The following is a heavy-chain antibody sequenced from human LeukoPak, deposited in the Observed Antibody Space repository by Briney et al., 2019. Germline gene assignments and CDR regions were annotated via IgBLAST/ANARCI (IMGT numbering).Heavy chain of an antibody. CDR2: IYPGDSDT. CDR1: GYSFTSYW. Sequence: GESLKISCKGSGYSFTSYWIGWVRQMPGKGLEWMGIIYPGDSDTRYGPSFQGQVTISADKSISTAYLQWSSLKASDTAMYYCARAPWYYYDSSGYCDYWGQGTLVTVSS. V-gene: IGHV5-51*01. J-gene: IGHJ4*02. D-gene: IGHD3-22*01. CDR3: ARAPWYYYDSSGYCDY.